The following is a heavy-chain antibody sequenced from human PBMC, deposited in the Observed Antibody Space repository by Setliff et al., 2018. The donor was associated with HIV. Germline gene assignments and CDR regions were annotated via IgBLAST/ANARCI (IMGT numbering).Heavy chain of an antibody. CDR3: ARSKTFYDFWGGYYTHGAFKI. CDR2: MYYSGST. Sequence: SETLSLTCTVSGGSISSSSYYWGWIRQPPGKGLEWIGSMYYSGSTYYNPSLKSRVTISVDTSKNQFSLNLTSVTAADTAVYYCARSKTFYDFWGGYYTHGAFKIWGLGTMVTVSS. J-gene: IGHJ3*02. CDR1: GGSISSSSYY. D-gene: IGHD3-3*01. V-gene: IGHV4-39*01.